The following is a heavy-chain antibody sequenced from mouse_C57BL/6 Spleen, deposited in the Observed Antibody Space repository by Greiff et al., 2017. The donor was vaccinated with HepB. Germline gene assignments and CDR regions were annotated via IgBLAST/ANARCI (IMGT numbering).Heavy chain of an antibody. Sequence: EVMLVESEGGLVQPGSSMKLSCTASGFTFSDYYMAWVRQVPEKGLEWVANINYDGSSTYYLDSLKSRFIISRDNAKNILYLQMSSLKSEDTATYYCARVDRTGFAYWGQGTLVTVSA. CDR2: INYDGSST. CDR3: ARVDRTGFAY. D-gene: IGHD3-2*01. J-gene: IGHJ3*01. CDR1: GFTFSDYY. V-gene: IGHV5-16*01.